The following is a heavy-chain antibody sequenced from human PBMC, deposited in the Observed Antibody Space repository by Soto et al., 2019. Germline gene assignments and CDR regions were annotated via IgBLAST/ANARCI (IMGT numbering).Heavy chain of an antibody. CDR2: ISSSSSYI. D-gene: IGHD3-10*01. V-gene: IGHV3-21*01. CDR1: GFTFSSYS. Sequence: GGSLRLSCAASGFTFSSYSMNWVRQAPGKGLEWVSSISSSSSYIYYADSVKGRFTISRDNAKNSLYLQMNSLRAEDTAVYYCAREADGSGSYPGLYYYMDVWGKGTTVTVSS. CDR3: AREADGSGSYPGLYYYMDV. J-gene: IGHJ6*03.